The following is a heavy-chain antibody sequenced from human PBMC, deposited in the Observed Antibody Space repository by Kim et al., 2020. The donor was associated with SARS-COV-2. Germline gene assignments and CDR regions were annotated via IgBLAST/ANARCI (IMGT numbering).Heavy chain of an antibody. V-gene: IGHV4-4*02. J-gene: IGHJ3*02. CDR1: GGSISSSNW. CDR3: ATWQPPTSQNTYNDAFDI. CDR2: IYHSGST. D-gene: IGHD1-20*01. Sequence: SETLSLTCAVSGGSISSSNWWSWVRQPPGKGLEWIGEIYHSGSTNYNPSLKSRVTISVDKSKNQFSLKLSSVTAADTAVYYCATWQPPTSQNTYNDAFDIWGQGTMVTVSS.